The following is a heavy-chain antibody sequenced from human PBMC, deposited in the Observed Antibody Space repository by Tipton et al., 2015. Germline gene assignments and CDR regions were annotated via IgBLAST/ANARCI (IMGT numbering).Heavy chain of an antibody. Sequence: SLRLSCAASGFAFSSYWMSWVRQAPGKGLEWVGQTNEHGSEKHFVDSVRGRFSISRDNAKNSLYLERSSLRAEDTAVYYCARDAPGTTFDHGGQGALVTVSS. J-gene: IGHJ4*02. D-gene: IGHD6-13*01. CDR2: TNEHGSEK. V-gene: IGHV3-7*01. CDR3: ARDAPGTTFDH. CDR1: GFAFSSYW.